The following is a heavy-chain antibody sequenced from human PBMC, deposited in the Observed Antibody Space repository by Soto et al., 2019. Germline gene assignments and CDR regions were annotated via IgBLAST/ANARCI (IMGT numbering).Heavy chain of an antibody. D-gene: IGHD5-18*01. V-gene: IGHV3-30-3*01. J-gene: IGHJ4*02. CDR2: ISYDGSNK. Sequence: GGSLRLSCAASGFTFSSYAMHWVRQAPGKGLEWVAVISYDGSNKYYADSVKGRFTISRDNSKNTLYLQMNSLRAEDTAVYYCARARGYSYGPTSYWGQGTLVTVSS. CDR3: ARARGYSYGPTSY. CDR1: GFTFSSYA.